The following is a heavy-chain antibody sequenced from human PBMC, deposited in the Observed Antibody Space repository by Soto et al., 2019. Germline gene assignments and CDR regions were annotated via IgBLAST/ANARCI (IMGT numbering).Heavy chain of an antibody. CDR2: IYYSGST. J-gene: IGHJ4*02. Sequence: QLQLQESGPGLVKPSETLSLTCTVSGGSISSSSYYWGWIRQPPGKGLEWIGSIYYSGSTYYNLSLKSRVTISVGTSKNQFSLKLSSVTAADTAVYYCARRPPTVTTPGFGYWGQGTLVTVSS. V-gene: IGHV4-39*01. D-gene: IGHD4-4*01. CDR1: GGSISSSSYY. CDR3: ARRPPTVTTPGFGY.